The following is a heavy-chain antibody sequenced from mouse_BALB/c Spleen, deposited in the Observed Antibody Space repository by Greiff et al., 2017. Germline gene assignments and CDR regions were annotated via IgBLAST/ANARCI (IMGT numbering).Heavy chain of an antibody. CDR1: GFTFTSYT. V-gene: IGHV1-4*01. Sequence: QVQLQQSGAELARPGASVKMSCKASGFTFTSYTMHWVKQRPGQGLEWIGYINPSSGYTNYKQKFKDKATLAADKSSSTAYMQLSSLKSEDSAVYYCARGEVREAGFAYWGQGTLVTVSA. D-gene: IGHD2-14*01. CDR3: ARGEVREAGFAY. J-gene: IGHJ3*01. CDR2: INPSSGYT.